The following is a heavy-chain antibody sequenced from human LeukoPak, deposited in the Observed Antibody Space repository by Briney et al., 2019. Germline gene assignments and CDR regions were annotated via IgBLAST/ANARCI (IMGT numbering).Heavy chain of an antibody. CDR3: ARDISSYAVAGSVVYVY. V-gene: IGHV1-18*01. CDR1: GYTFTSYG. CDR2: ISAYNGNT. D-gene: IGHD6-19*01. Sequence: ASVKVFCKASGYTFTSYGIRWLRQAPGQGLEWMSWISAYNGNTNYALKLQGRVTMTTDTSTSTAYMELRSLRSDDTAVYYCARDISSYAVAGSVVYVYWGQGTLVTVSS. J-gene: IGHJ4*02.